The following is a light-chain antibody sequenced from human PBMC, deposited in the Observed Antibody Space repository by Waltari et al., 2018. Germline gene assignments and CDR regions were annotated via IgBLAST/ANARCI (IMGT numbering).Light chain of an antibody. CDR2: EVS. V-gene: IGLV2-23*02. Sequence: QSALTQPASVSGSPGQSITISCTGSSSDVVCYNLVCWYLQHQGKAPKLMIYEVSKRPSGVSNRFSGSKSGNTASLTISGLQAEDEADYYCCSYAGSSTFYVFGTGTKVTVL. CDR1: SSDVVCYNL. CDR3: CSYAGSSTFYV. J-gene: IGLJ1*01.